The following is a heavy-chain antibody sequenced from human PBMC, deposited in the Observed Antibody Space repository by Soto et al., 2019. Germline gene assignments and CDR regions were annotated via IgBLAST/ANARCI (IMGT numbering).Heavy chain of an antibody. CDR2: ISSSSSYI. Sequence: GGSLRLSCAASGFTFSSYSMNWVRQAPGKGLEWVSSISSSSSYIYYADSVKGRFTISRDNAKNSLYLQMNSLRAEDTAVHYCARDGLSVAGKTYYYYGMDVWGQGTTVTVSS. J-gene: IGHJ6*02. V-gene: IGHV3-21*01. CDR3: ARDGLSVAGKTYYYYGMDV. D-gene: IGHD6-19*01. CDR1: GFTFSSYS.